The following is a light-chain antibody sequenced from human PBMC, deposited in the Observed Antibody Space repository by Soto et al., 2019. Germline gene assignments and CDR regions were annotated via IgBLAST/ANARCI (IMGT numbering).Light chain of an antibody. J-gene: IGKJ1*01. Sequence: DIQMTQSPSTLSASVGDRVTITCRASQSISSWLAWYQQKPGKAPKLLIYDASSLESGVPSRCSGSGSWTEFTLTISSLQPDDLATYYCQQYNSYSWTFGQGTKVDIK. CDR2: DAS. CDR3: QQYNSYSWT. CDR1: QSISSW. V-gene: IGKV1-5*01.